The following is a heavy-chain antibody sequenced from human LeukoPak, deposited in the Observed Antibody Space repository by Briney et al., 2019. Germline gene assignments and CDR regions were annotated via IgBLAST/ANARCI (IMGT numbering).Heavy chain of an antibody. D-gene: IGHD6-13*01. CDR1: GFTFSDHY. CDR2: IRNKANSYTT. CDR3: ARGGSSSSWYPFDY. Sequence: GGSLRLSCAASGFTFSDHYMDWVSQAPGKWLKWVGRIRNKANSYTTEYAASVKGRFTISRDDSKNSLYLQMNSLKTEDTAVYYCARGGSSSSWYPFDYWGQGTLVTVSS. V-gene: IGHV3-72*01. J-gene: IGHJ4*02.